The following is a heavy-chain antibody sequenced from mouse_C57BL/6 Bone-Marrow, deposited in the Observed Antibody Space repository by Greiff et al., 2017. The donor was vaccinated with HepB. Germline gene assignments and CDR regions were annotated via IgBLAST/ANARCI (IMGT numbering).Heavy chain of an antibody. Sequence: VQLQQSGAELVRPGASVKLSCTASGFNIKDDYMHWVKQRPEQGLEWIGWIDPENGDTEYASKLQGKATITADTSSNTAYLQLSSLTSEDSAVYYCTTPAYYGSSHWYFDVWGRGTTVTVSS. CDR3: TTPAYYGSSHWYFDV. V-gene: IGHV14-4*01. D-gene: IGHD1-1*01. J-gene: IGHJ1*03. CDR1: GFNIKDDY. CDR2: IDPENGDT.